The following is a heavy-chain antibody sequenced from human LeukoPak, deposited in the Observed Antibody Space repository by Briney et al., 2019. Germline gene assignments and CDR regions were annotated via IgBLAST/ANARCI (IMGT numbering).Heavy chain of an antibody. CDR1: GFTFSSYW. CDR2: IKQDGSEK. D-gene: IGHD1-14*01. Sequence: GGSLRLSCAASGFTFSSYWMSWVRQAPGKGLEWVANIKQDGSEKSYVDSVKGRFTISRDNARNSLSLQMSSLRAEDTAVYYCARDTGPFGAFDIWGQGTMVTVSS. J-gene: IGHJ3*02. V-gene: IGHV3-7*01. CDR3: ARDTGPFGAFDI.